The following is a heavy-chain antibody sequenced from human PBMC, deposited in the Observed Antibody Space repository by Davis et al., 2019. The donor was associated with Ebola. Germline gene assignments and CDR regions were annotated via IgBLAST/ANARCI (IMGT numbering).Heavy chain of an antibody. V-gene: IGHV4-4*02. D-gene: IGHD4-17*01. CDR3: ARVLGNGDLLLDY. CDR2: IYYSGST. J-gene: IGHJ4*02. CDR1: GGSISSSNW. Sequence: MPSETLSLTCAISGGSISSSNWWSWVRQPPGKGLEWIGYIYYSGSTNYNPSLKSRVTISVDTSKNQFSLKLSSVTAADTALYYCARVLGNGDLLLDYWGQGTLVTVSS.